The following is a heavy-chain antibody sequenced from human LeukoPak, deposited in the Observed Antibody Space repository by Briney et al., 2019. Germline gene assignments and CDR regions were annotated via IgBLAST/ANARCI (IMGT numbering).Heavy chain of an antibody. CDR1: GYTFTSYY. CDR3: ARDYYDSSGYYFGAAFDY. V-gene: IGHV1-46*01. CDR2: INPSGGST. J-gene: IGHJ4*02. Sequence: ASVKVSCKASGYTFTSYYMHWVRQASGQGLEWMGIINPSGGSTSYAQKFQGGVTMTRDTSTSTVYMELSSLRSEDTAVYYCARDYYDSSGYYFGAAFDYWGQGTLVTVSS. D-gene: IGHD3-22*01.